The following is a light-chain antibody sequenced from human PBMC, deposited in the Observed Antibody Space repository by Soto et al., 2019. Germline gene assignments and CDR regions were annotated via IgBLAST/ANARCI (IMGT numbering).Light chain of an antibody. J-gene: IGLJ2*01. CDR1: SSNIERNF. Sequence: QSVLPQLPSASGPPGQRVTISCSGSSSNIERNFVYWYQQFPGTAPRLLIYRNTQRPSGVPDRFSGSKSGTSASLAISALRSEDEADYYCTVWDDSLRGRLFGGGTKVTVL. V-gene: IGLV1-47*01. CDR3: TVWDDSLRGRL. CDR2: RNT.